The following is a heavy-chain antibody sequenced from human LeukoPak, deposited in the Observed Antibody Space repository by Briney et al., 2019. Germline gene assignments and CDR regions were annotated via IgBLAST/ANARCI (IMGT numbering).Heavy chain of an antibody. Sequence: PSETLSLTCTVSGGSISSYYWSWIRQPPGKGLEWIGYIYYSGSTNYNPSLKSRVTMSVDTSKDQFSLKLSSVTAADTAVYYCARDRGTWNDDGFDYWGQGTLVTVSS. D-gene: IGHD1-1*01. CDR3: ARDRGTWNDDGFDY. V-gene: IGHV4-59*12. J-gene: IGHJ4*02. CDR1: GGSISSYY. CDR2: IYYSGST.